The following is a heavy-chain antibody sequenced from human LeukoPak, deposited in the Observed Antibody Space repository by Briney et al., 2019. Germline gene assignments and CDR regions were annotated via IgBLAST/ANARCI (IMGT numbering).Heavy chain of an antibody. CDR1: GGSISSSSYY. D-gene: IGHD1-26*01. Sequence: SETLSLTCTVSGGSISSSSYYWGWIRQPPGKGLEWIGSIYYSGSTYYNPSLKSRVTLSVDTSKNQFSLKLSSVTAADTAVYYCARRDGATGYFDYWGQGTLVTVSS. CDR3: ARRDGATGYFDY. V-gene: IGHV4-39*01. J-gene: IGHJ4*02. CDR2: IYYSGST.